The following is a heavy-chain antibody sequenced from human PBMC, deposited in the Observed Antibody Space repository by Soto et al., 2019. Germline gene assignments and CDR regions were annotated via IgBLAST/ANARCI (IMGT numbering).Heavy chain of an antibody. CDR2: ISSSSSYI. CDR1: GFTFSSYS. D-gene: IGHD5-18*01. V-gene: IGHV3-21*01. CDR3: ARMNSYGPEAYYYYGMDV. Sequence: GGSLRLSCAASGFTFSSYSMNWVRQAPGKGLEWVSSISSSSSYIYYADSVKGRFTISRDNAKNSLYLQMNSLRAEDTAVYYCARMNSYGPEAYYYYGMDVWGQGTTVTVSS. J-gene: IGHJ6*02.